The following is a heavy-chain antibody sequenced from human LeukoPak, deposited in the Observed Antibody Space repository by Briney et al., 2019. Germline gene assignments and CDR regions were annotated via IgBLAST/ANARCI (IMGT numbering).Heavy chain of an antibody. CDR3: ARVGYCGGDCSIYDY. Sequence: SVKVSCKASGGTFSSYAISWVRQPPGQGLEWMGRIIPIFGTANYAQKFQGRVTITTDESTSTAYMELSSLRSGDTAVYYCARVGYCGGDCSIYDYWGQGTLVTVSS. V-gene: IGHV1-69*05. CDR1: GGTFSSYA. CDR2: IIPIFGTA. D-gene: IGHD2-21*02. J-gene: IGHJ4*02.